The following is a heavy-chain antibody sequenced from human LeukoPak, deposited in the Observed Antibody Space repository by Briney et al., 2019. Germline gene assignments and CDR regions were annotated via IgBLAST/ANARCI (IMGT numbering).Heavy chain of an antibody. CDR3: ARDSAVVPAAMDAFDI. D-gene: IGHD2-2*01. CDR1: GFTFSSYA. Sequence: GRSLRLSCAASGFTFSSYAMHWVRQAPGKGLEWVAVISYDGSNKYYADSVKGRFTISRDNSKNTLYLQMNSLRAEDTAVYYCARDSAVVPAAMDAFDIWGQGTMVTVSS. V-gene: IGHV3-30-3*01. CDR2: ISYDGSNK. J-gene: IGHJ3*02.